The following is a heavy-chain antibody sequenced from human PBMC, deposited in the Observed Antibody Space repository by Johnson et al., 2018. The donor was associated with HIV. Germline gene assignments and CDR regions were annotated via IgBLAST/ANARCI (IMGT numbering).Heavy chain of an antibody. Sequence: VQLVESGGGLVKPGGSLRLSCAASQFTFSSYWMHWVRQAPGKGLVWVSRINSDGSSTSYADSVKGRFTISRDDSKNTLYLQMNSLKTEDTAVYYCTTRFIAARAFDIWGQGTMVIVSS. D-gene: IGHD6-6*01. CDR3: TTRFIAARAFDI. J-gene: IGHJ3*02. CDR1: QFTFSSYW. CDR2: INSDGSST. V-gene: IGHV3-74*02.